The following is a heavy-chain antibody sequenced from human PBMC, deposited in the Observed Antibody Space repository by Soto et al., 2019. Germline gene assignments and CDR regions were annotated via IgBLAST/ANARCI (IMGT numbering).Heavy chain of an antibody. D-gene: IGHD1-26*01. CDR1: GFTFSSYS. V-gene: IGHV3-21*01. CDR2: ISSSSSYI. J-gene: IGHJ5*02. CDR3: AKDPNPNSGSLNWFDP. Sequence: GGSLRLSCAASGFTFSSYSMNWVRQAPGKGLEWVSSISSSSSYIYYADSVQGRFTVSRDNSKNTLYLQMNSLRVEDTAVYYCAKDPNPNSGSLNWFDPWGQGTLVTVSS.